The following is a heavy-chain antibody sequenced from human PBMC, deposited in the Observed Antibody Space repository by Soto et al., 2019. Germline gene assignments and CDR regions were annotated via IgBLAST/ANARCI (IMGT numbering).Heavy chain of an antibody. CDR1: GGSVSSESHY. J-gene: IGHJ6*02. D-gene: IGHD3-3*01. CDR2: SYYTGST. Sequence: QVQLQESGPGLVKPSETLSLTCTVSGGSVSSESHYWSWIRQTPGKGLEWIGYSYYTGSTNYNPSLKGRVTMSVDTSSDQVSLRLRSVTRADTAVYYCARDQYDFRSGSYYYAMEVWGQGTKVTVSS. CDR3: ARDQYDFRSGSYYYAMEV. V-gene: IGHV4-61*01.